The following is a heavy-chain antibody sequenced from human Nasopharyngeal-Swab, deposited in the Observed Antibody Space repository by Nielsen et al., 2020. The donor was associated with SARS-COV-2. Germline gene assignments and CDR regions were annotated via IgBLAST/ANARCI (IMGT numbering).Heavy chain of an antibody. CDR2: IYYTGST. CDR3: ARDRPNYGMDV. J-gene: IGHJ6*01. CDR1: GGSITGYY. Sequence: SETLSLTCTVSGGSITGYYWGWIRQPPGKGLEWIGNIYYTGSTNYNPPLKSRVTISMDTSKYQFSLKLSSVTAADTAVYYCARDRPNYGMDVWGRGTTVTVS. V-gene: IGHV4-59*01.